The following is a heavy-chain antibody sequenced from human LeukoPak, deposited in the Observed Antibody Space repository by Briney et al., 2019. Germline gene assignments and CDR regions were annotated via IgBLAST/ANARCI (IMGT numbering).Heavy chain of an antibody. J-gene: IGHJ1*01. CDR1: GSSISSYY. CDR2: IYTSGST. CDR3: ARGGGTVTTEPEYFQH. V-gene: IGHV4-4*07. D-gene: IGHD4-17*01. Sequence: SETLSLTCTVSGSSISSYYWSWIRQPAGKGLEWIGRIYTSGSTNYNPSLKSRVTMSVYTSKNQFSLNLSSVTAADTAVYYCARGGGTVTTEPEYFQHWGQGTLVTVSS.